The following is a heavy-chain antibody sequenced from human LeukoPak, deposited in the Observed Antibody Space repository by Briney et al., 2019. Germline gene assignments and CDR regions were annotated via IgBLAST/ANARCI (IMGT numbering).Heavy chain of an antibody. Sequence: GGSLRLSCAASGFTFSSYSMNWVRQAPGKGLEWVSSISSSSSYIYYADSVKSRFTISRDNAKNSLYLQMNSLRAEDTAVYYCARVHIAAALDYWGQGTLVTVSS. CDR2: ISSSSSYI. J-gene: IGHJ4*02. V-gene: IGHV3-21*01. CDR1: GFTFSSYS. CDR3: ARVHIAAALDY. D-gene: IGHD6-13*01.